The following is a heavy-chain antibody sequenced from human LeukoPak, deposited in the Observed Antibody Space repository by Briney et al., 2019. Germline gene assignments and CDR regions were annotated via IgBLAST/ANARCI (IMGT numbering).Heavy chain of an antibody. CDR1: GFPFSGNS. D-gene: IGHD3-10*01. Sequence: GGSLRLSCAASGFPFSGNSMHWVRQAPGKGLEWVSVIDSRSRNIYYADSVKGRITVSRDNAKNSLYLQMDSLTVEDTAVYYCARDRDLGNWGQGTMVTVSS. CDR3: ARDRDLGN. J-gene: IGHJ3*01. V-gene: IGHV3-21*01. CDR2: IDSRSRNI.